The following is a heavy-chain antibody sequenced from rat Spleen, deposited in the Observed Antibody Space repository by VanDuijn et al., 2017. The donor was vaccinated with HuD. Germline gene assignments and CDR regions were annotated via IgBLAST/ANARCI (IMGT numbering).Heavy chain of an antibody. J-gene: IGHJ2*01. CDR1: GFTFSDYN. V-gene: IGHV5-7*01. CDR2: ITYDGSGT. CDR3: TTAGSLGY. Sequence: EVQLVESGGGLVQPGRSLKLSCAASGFTFSDYNMAWVRQAPKKGLEWVAAITYDGSGTYYRDSVKGRFTISRDNAKSTLYLQMDSLRSEDTATYYCTTAGSLGYWGRGVMVTVSS. D-gene: IGHD5-1*01.